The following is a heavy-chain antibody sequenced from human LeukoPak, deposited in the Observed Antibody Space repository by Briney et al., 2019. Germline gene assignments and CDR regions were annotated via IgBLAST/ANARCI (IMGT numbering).Heavy chain of an antibody. Sequence: SETLSLTCTVSGGSISSSSYYWGWIRQLPAKGLEWIGSIYYSQSTYYNPSLKSRVTISVDTSKNQFCLKLSSVTAADTAVYYCARRGSGYYYSNRPEFDYWGQGTLVTVSS. J-gene: IGHJ4*02. V-gene: IGHV4-39*01. CDR1: GGSISSSSYY. D-gene: IGHD3-22*01. CDR2: IYYSQST. CDR3: ARRGSGYYYSNRPEFDY.